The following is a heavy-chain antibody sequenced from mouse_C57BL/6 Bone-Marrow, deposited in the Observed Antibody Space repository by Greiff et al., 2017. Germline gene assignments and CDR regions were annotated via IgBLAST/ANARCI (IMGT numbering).Heavy chain of an antibody. J-gene: IGHJ1*03. CDR2: INPNYGTT. CDR1: GYSFTDYN. V-gene: IGHV1-39*01. Sequence: VQLKQSGPELVKPGASVKISCKASGYSFTDYNMNWVKQSNGKSLEWIGVINPNYGTTSYNQKFKGKATLTVDQSSSTAYMQLNSLTSEDSAVYYWARAYYGNYETHFDVWGTGTTVTVSS. D-gene: IGHD2-10*01. CDR3: ARAYYGNYETHFDV.